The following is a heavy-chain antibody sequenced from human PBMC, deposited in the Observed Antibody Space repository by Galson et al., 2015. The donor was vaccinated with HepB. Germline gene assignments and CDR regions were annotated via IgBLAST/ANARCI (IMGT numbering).Heavy chain of an antibody. D-gene: IGHD4-17*01. V-gene: IGHV1-69*13. CDR2: IIPIFGTA. CDR3: ARDRHHDYGYYYYGMDV. J-gene: IGHJ6*02. CDR1: GYTFTSYA. Sequence: SVKVSCKASGYTFTSYAISWVRQAPGQGLEWMGGIIPIFGTANYAQKFQGRVTITADESTSTAYMELSSLRSEDTAVYYCARDRHHDYGYYYYGMDVWGQGTTVTVSS.